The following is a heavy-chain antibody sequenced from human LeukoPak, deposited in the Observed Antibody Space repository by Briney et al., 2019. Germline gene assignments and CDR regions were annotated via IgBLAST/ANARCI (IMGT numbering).Heavy chain of an antibody. CDR1: GHTFTSYG. Sequence: ASVKVSCKASGHTFTSYGISWVRQAPGQGLEWMGRISANNGDTNYAQKLRGRVTMTTDTSTSTAYMELTSLRSDDSAVYYCARCSGASCYNPFDMWGQGTMVTVSS. V-gene: IGHV1-18*04. J-gene: IGHJ3*02. CDR2: ISANNGDT. D-gene: IGHD2-15*01. CDR3: ARCSGASCYNPFDM.